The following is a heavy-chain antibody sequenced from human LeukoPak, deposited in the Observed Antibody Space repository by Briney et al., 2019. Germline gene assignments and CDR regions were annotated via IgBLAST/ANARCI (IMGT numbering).Heavy chain of an antibody. J-gene: IGHJ4*02. CDR3: ARGKEKLGAPDFDY. CDR1: GFTFSSYS. Sequence: GGSLRLSCAASGFTFSSYSMNWVRQAPGKGLEWVSSISSSSSYVYYADSVKGRFTISRDNAKNSLYLQMNSLRAEDTAVYYCARGKEKLGAPDFDYWGQGTLVTVSS. D-gene: IGHD3-10*01. V-gene: IGHV3-21*01. CDR2: ISSSSSYV.